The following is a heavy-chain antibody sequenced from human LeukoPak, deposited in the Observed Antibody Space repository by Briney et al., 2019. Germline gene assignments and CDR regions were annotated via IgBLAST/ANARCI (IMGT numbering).Heavy chain of an antibody. D-gene: IGHD5-24*01. CDR3: ARGARAGYNLEPFDY. CDR2: IYYSGST. J-gene: IGHJ4*02. CDR1: GGSISSYY. V-gene: IGHV4-59*08. Sequence: SETLSLTCTVSGGSISSYYWSWIRQPPGKGLEWIGYIYYSGSTKYNPSLKSRVTISVDTSKNQFSLKLRSVTAADTAVYYCARGARAGYNLEPFDYWGQGTLVTSSS.